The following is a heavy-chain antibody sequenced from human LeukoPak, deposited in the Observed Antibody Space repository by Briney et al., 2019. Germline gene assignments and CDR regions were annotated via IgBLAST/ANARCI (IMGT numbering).Heavy chain of an antibody. V-gene: IGHV3-15*01. CDR1: GFTFSNAW. Sequence: GGSLRLSCAAYGFTFSNAWMSWVRQAPGKGLEWVGRIKSKTDGGTTDYAAPVKGRFTISRDDSKNTLYLQMNSLKTEDTAVYYCTTEVGVSDLDYWGQGTLVTVSS. D-gene: IGHD2-8*01. J-gene: IGHJ4*02. CDR3: TTEVGVSDLDY. CDR2: IKSKTDGGTT.